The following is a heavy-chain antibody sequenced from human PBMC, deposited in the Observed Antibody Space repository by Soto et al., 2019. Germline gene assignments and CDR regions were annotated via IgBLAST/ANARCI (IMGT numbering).Heavy chain of an antibody. Sequence: QLQLQESGPGLVKPSETLSLTCTVSGGSISSSSYYWGWIRQPPGKGLEWIVSIYYSGSTYYNPSLKSRVTISVDTSKNQFSLKLSSVTAADTAVYYCARGQSGITMVRGVIYYYYYMDVWGKGTTVTVSS. CDR1: GGSISSSSYY. V-gene: IGHV4-39*01. D-gene: IGHD3-10*01. J-gene: IGHJ6*03. CDR3: ARGQSGITMVRGVIYYYYYMDV. CDR2: IYYSGST.